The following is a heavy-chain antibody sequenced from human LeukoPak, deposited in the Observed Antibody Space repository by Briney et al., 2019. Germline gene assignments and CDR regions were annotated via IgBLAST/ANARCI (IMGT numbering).Heavy chain of an antibody. V-gene: IGHV4-39*01. CDR3: ARQTGSGLFILP. J-gene: IGHJ4*02. CDR2: IYYSGNT. D-gene: IGHD3/OR15-3a*01. Sequence: SETLSLTCTVSGVSISSGNSYWGWIRQPPGKGLEWIGSIYYSGNTYYNASPKSQVSISIDTSKNQFSLRLTSVTAADTAVYYCARQTGSGLFILPGGQGTLVTVSS. CDR1: GVSISSGNSY.